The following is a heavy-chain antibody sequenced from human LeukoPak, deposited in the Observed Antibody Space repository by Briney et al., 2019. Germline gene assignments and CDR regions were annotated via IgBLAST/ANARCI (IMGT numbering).Heavy chain of an antibody. CDR1: GFTISGFW. V-gene: IGHV3-74*01. CDR3: IREVQVRASASLGL. D-gene: IGHD1-1*01. J-gene: IGHJ4*01. Sequence: GGSLRLSCAASGFTISGFWMHWVRQVPGEGLVWVARMNSAGTTINYADSVKGRFAISRDNVRNTLHLQMNNLSLEDTAVYFCIREVQVRASASLGLWGRGTLVTVS. CDR2: MNSAGTTI.